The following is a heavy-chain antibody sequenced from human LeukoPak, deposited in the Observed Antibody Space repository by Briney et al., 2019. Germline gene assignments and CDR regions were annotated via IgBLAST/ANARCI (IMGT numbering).Heavy chain of an antibody. J-gene: IGHJ4*02. V-gene: IGHV3-7*01. Sequence: GGSLRLSCVASGFTFSSYWMTWVRQAPGKGLEWVANIKTDGSQIYYVDSLKGRFTISRDNAKNSLYLQMNSLRAEDTAVYYCARGSGSGYPDYFDYWGQGTLVTVSS. CDR3: ARGSGSGYPDYFDY. CDR2: IKTDGSQI. D-gene: IGHD3-22*01. CDR1: GFTFSSYW.